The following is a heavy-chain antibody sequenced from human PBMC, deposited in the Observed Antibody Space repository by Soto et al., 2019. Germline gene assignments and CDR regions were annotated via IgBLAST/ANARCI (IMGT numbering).Heavy chain of an antibody. Sequence: QVQLVESGGGVVQPGRSLRLSCAASGFTFSSYGMHWVRQAPGKGLEWVAVIWYDGSNKYFADSVKGRFTISRDNSKNTLYLQMNSLRAEDTAVYCCARELNTVTTRDAFDIWGQGTMVTVSS. D-gene: IGHD4-17*01. CDR1: GFTFSSYG. CDR3: ARELNTVTTRDAFDI. J-gene: IGHJ3*02. CDR2: IWYDGSNK. V-gene: IGHV3-33*01.